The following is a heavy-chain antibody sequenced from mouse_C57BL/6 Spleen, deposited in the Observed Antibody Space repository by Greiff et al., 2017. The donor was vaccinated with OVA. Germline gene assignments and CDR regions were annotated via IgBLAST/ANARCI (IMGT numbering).Heavy chain of an antibody. CDR2: IDPSDSYT. CDR1: GYTFTSYW. V-gene: IGHV1-50*01. J-gene: IGHJ2*01. D-gene: IGHD1-1*01. CDR3: ARKNYYGSSGYYFDY. Sequence: VKQSCKASGYTFTSYWMQWVKQRPGQGLEWIGEIDPSDSYTNYNQKFKGKATLTVDTSSSTAYMQLSSLTSEDSAVYYCARKNYYGSSGYYFDYWGQGTTLTVSS.